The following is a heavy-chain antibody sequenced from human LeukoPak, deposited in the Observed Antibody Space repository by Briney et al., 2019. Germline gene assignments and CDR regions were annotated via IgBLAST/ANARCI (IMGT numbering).Heavy chain of an antibody. CDR1: GYTFTSYG. CDR2: ISAYNGNT. J-gene: IGHJ5*02. V-gene: IGHV1-18*01. CDR3: ARDFIRLAKAYYYGSGSPYWFDP. D-gene: IGHD3-10*01. Sequence: DSVRVSCKASGYTFTSYGISWVRQAPGQGLEWMGWISAYNGNTNYAQKLQGRVTMTTDTSTSTAYMELRSLRSDDTAVYYCARDFIRLAKAYYYGSGSPYWFDPWGQGTLVTVSS.